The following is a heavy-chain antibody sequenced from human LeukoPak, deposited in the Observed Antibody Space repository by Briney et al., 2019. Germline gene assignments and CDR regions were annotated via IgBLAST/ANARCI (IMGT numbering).Heavy chain of an antibody. V-gene: IGHV3-30*02. CDR2: IRNDGSKD. J-gene: IGHJ5*02. CDR1: GFTFRDFG. CDR3: VKGGSSSHNWFDP. D-gene: IGHD6-13*01. Sequence: GSLRLSCAASGFTFRDFGMHWVRQAPGKGLEWVAFIRNDGSKDYYPDSVKGRFTISRDNSRTTLYLQMHSLRIEDTAVYYCVKGGSSSHNWFDPWGQGILVTVSS.